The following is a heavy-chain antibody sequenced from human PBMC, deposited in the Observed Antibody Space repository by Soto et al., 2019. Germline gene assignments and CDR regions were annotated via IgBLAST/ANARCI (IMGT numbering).Heavy chain of an antibody. CDR2: VYYDGSN. CDR1: SGSISSSDYY. D-gene: IGHD2-8*02. J-gene: IGHJ4*02. Sequence: SETLSLTCSVSSGSISSSDYYWSWIRQPPGKSLEWIGYVYYDGSNNYNPSLKSRVTMSVDTSKNQFSLKLSSVTAADTAVYYWARGGPGGYCTGGQCPPFAHGGQGILVTVS. CDR3: ARGGPGGYCTGGQCPPFAH. V-gene: IGHV4-61*08.